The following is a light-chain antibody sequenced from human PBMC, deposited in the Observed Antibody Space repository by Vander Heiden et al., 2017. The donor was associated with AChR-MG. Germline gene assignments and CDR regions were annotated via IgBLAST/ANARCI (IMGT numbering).Light chain of an antibody. J-gene: IGLJ3*02. CDR1: STNIGAGYD. CDR3: QSYDSSLSGWV. CDR2: GNS. Sequence: QSVLTPPPSVSGAPGQRVTIPCTGSSTNIGAGYDVHWYQQLPGTAPKLLIYGNSNRPSGVPDRFSGSKSGTSASLAITGLQAEDEADYYCQSYDSSLSGWVFGGGTKLT. V-gene: IGLV1-40*01.